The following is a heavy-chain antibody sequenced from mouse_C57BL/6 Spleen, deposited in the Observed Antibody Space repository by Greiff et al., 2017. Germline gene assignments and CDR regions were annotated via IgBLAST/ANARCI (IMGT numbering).Heavy chain of an antibody. J-gene: IGHJ4*01. CDR3: ARFPYYGSSPYAMDY. CDR2: IDPSDSYT. Sequence: VQLQQPGAELVKPGASVKLSCKASGYTFTSYWMQWVKQRPGQGLEWIGEIDPSDSYTNYNQKFKGKATLTVDTSSSTAYMQLRSLTSEDSAVYYCARFPYYGSSPYAMDYWGQGTSVTVSS. V-gene: IGHV1-50*01. CDR1: GYTFTSYW. D-gene: IGHD1-1*01.